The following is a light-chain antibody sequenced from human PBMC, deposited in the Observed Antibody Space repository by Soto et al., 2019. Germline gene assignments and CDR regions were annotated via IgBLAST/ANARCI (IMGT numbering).Light chain of an antibody. J-gene: IGKJ1*01. V-gene: IGKV3-20*01. Sequence: EIVLTHSPGTLSLSPGERATLSCSSSQSVSSSYLAWYQQKPGQAPRLLIYGASRRATGIPDRFSGSGSGTDFTLSISRLEPEDFAVYWCQHYGNSPTFGQGTKVDIK. CDR1: QSVSSSY. CDR2: GAS. CDR3: QHYGNSPT.